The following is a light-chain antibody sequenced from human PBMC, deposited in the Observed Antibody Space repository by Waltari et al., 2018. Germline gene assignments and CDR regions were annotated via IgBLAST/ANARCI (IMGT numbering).Light chain of an antibody. Sequence: DVQVTQSPSSLSAIIGDRVTITCRASRNIRDHINWYQHRPGKAPKLLIFDASSLNSGVPLRFSGSGSGTDFTLTIISLQREDFATYYCQQSFGTPLSFGGGTRVEFK. J-gene: IGKJ4*01. CDR2: DAS. CDR3: QQSFGTPLS. V-gene: IGKV1-39*01. CDR1: RNIRDH.